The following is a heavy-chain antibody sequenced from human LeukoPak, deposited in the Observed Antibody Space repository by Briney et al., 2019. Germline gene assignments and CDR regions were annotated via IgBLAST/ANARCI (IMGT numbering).Heavy chain of an antibody. CDR3: ARLAYYDSSGYYSY. V-gene: IGHV3-30*01. J-gene: IGHJ4*02. CDR2: ISYDGSNK. Sequence: GRSLRLSCAASGFTFSSYAMHWVRQAPGKGLEWVAVISYDGSNKYYADSVKGRFTLSRDNSKTTLYLQMNSLRAEDTAVYYCARLAYYDSSGYYSYWGQGTLVTVSS. D-gene: IGHD3-22*01. CDR1: GFTFSSYA.